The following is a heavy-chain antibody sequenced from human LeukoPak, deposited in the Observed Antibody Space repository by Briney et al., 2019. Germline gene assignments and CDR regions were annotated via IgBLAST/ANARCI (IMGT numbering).Heavy chain of an antibody. D-gene: IGHD3-10*01. J-gene: IGHJ6*03. CDR3: ARYLVRGAITYYYYMDV. CDR2: IIPIFGTA. Sequence: ASVKVSCKASGGTFSSYAISWVRQAPGQGLEWMGGIIPIFGTANYAQKFQGRVTITADESTSTAYMELSSLRSEDTAVYYCARYLVRGAITYYYYMDVWGKGTTVTVSS. V-gene: IGHV1-69*13. CDR1: GGTFSSYA.